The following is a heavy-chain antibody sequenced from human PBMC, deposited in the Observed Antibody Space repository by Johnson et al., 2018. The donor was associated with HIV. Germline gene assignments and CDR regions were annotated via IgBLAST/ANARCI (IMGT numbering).Heavy chain of an antibody. CDR2: IRYDGNNK. V-gene: IGHV3-30*02. Sequence: QVQLVESGGGLVQPGGSLRLSCAASGFTFSSYGMHWVRQAPGKGLEWVAFIRYDGNNKYYPDSVKGRFTISRDNSKNTLYLQMNSLRAEDTAVYYCARDKRDYDFWGGDAFDIWGQGTMVTVSS. CDR1: GFTFSSYG. D-gene: IGHD3-3*01. J-gene: IGHJ3*02. CDR3: ARDKRDYDFWGGDAFDI.